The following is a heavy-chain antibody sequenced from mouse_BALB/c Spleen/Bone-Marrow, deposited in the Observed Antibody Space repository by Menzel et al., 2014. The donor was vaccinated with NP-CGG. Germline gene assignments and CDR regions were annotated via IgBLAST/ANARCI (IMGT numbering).Heavy chain of an antibody. J-gene: IGHJ3*01. Sequence: EVNLVESGPDLVQPSRSLSLTCTASGYSITSYTVSHFLQPLPGSQQGCAYFINYSGNTDYPATVKSRISITRDNSKNLLFLQLNTVTTEDTAIYYCVREDGFRCCFDYWGQGTLVTVS. CDR1: GYSITSYTV. V-gene: IGHV3-1*02. CDR2: INYSGNT. CDR3: VREDGFRCCFDY.